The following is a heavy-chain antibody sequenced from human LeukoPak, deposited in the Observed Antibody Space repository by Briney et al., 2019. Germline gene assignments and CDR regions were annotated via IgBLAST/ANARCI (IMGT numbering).Heavy chain of an antibody. Sequence: GGSLRLSCTASGFTSNYYVMNWVRQGPGKGLECVSAISVSGGTTNYADSVKGRFTISRDSSKNTLYLQMNSLSAEHTAVYYCAKDGGVLGGDYWGQGTLVTVSS. CDR1: GFTSNYYV. V-gene: IGHV3-23*01. CDR2: ISVSGGTT. J-gene: IGHJ4*02. D-gene: IGHD1-26*01. CDR3: AKDGGVLGGDY.